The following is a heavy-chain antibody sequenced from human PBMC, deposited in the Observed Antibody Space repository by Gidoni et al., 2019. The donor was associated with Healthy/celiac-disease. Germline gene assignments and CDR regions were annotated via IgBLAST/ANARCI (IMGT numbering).Heavy chain of an antibody. CDR3: ARHGSARLNDY. Sequence: EVQLVESGGGLVQPGGSLRLPCAASGFTFSSYWMHWVRQAPGKGRVWVSRMNRDGSSTSYADSVKGRFTISRDNAKNTLYLQMNSLRAEDTAVYYCARHGSARLNDYWGQGTLVTVSS. V-gene: IGHV3-74*01. D-gene: IGHD6-25*01. CDR1: GFTFSSYW. J-gene: IGHJ4*02. CDR2: MNRDGSST.